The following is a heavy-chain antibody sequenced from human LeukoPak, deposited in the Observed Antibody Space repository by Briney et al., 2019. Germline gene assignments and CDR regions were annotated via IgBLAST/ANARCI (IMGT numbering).Heavy chain of an antibody. CDR3: AREAGRRIDY. V-gene: IGHV3-48*01. J-gene: IGHJ4*02. CDR2: ISGSSSTI. Sequence: PGGSLRLSCAASGFTFSSYSMNWVRQAPGKGLEWVSYISGSSSTIYYADSVKGRFTISRDNAKNSLYLQMNSLRAEDTAVYYCAREAGRRIDYWGQGTLVTVSS. CDR1: GFTFSSYS.